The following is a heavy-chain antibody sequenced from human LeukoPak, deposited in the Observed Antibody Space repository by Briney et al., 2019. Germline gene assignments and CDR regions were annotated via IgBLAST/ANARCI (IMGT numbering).Heavy chain of an antibody. V-gene: IGHV4-59*12. D-gene: IGHD6-19*01. Sequence: SETLSLTCTVSGGSISSYYWSWIRQPPGKGLEWIGYIYYSGSTNYNPSLKSRVTISVDTSKNQFSLKLSSVTAADTAVYYCARGLGSSGWYGTPSSGRSDYWGQGTLVTVSS. J-gene: IGHJ4*02. CDR2: IYYSGST. CDR3: ARGLGSSGWYGTPSSGRSDY. CDR1: GGSISSYY.